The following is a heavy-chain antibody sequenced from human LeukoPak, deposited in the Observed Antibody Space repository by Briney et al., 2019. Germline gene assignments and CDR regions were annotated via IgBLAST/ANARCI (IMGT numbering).Heavy chain of an antibody. D-gene: IGHD4-17*01. J-gene: IGHJ6*04. V-gene: IGHV4-4*02. CDR2: IFHSGST. CDR1: GGSISSSNW. Sequence: PSGTLSLTCAVSGGSISSSNWWSWVRQPPGKGLEWIGEIFHSGSTNYNPSLQSRVTISVDESKNRFSLKLSSVTAADTAVYYCARNQMTTVTGFYYYGMDVWGKGTTVTVSS. CDR3: ARNQMTTVTGFYYYGMDV.